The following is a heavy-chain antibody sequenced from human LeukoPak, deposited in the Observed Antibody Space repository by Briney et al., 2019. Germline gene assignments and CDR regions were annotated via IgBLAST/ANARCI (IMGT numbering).Heavy chain of an antibody. CDR1: GFTFSSYA. CDR2: ISGSGGST. J-gene: IGHJ6*03. CDR3: AKGRVTTSSYYYYYMDV. D-gene: IGHD4-17*01. V-gene: IGHV3-23*01. Sequence: GSLRLSCAASGFTFSSYAMSWVRQAPGKGLEWVSAISGSGGSTYYADSVKGRFTISRDNSKNTLYLQMNSLRAEDTAVYYCAKGRVTTSSYYYYYMDVWGKGTTVTASS.